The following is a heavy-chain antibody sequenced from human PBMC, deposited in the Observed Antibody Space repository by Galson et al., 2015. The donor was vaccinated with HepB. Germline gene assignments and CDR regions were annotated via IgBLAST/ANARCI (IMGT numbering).Heavy chain of an antibody. CDR1: GFTFTTYW. D-gene: IGHD6-19*01. Sequence: QSGAEVKKPGESLKISCKTSGFTFTTYWIGWVRQMPGQGLEWMGIIYPGDSDTRYSPSFQGQVTISADKSISTAYLQWSSLRASDTAMYYCARQIAVAGTPFDYWGQGTLVTVSS. CDR2: IYPGDSDT. V-gene: IGHV5-51*01. J-gene: IGHJ4*02. CDR3: ARQIAVAGTPFDY.